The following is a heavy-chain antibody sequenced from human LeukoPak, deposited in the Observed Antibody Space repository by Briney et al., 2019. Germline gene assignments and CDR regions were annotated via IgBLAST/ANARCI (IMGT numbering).Heavy chain of an antibody. CDR2: INPSGGST. J-gene: IGHJ5*02. D-gene: IGHD2-15*01. Sequence: ASVKVSCKASGYTFTSYYMHWVRQAPGEGLEWMGIINPSGGSTSYAQKFQGRVTMTRDMSTSTVYMELSSLRSDDTAVYYCARDRLRLGYERTNWFDPWGQGTLVTVSS. CDR3: ARDRLRLGYERTNWFDP. CDR1: GYTFTSYY. V-gene: IGHV1-46*01.